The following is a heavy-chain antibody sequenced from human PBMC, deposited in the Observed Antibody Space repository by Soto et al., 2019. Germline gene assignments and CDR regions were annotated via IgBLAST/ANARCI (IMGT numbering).Heavy chain of an antibody. CDR2: ISVNNGNT. Sequence: QVQLVQSGAELKKPGASAKVSCKASGYMFTSYGISWVRQAPGQGLEWMAWISVNNGNTNYAQKFQDRVTMTTDTSTNTAHMELRSLRYDDAAVYYCARFNGSGTNYYMDVWGKGTTVIVSS. V-gene: IGHV1-18*01. D-gene: IGHD3-10*01. CDR1: GYMFTSYG. CDR3: ARFNGSGTNYYMDV. J-gene: IGHJ6*03.